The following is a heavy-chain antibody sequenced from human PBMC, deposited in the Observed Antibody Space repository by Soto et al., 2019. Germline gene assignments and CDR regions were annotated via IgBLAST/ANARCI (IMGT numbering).Heavy chain of an antibody. CDR3: ATAPDIVVVTPY. D-gene: IGHD2-2*01. V-gene: IGHV1-69*02. CDR2: IIPILGIA. J-gene: IGHJ4*02. Sequence: GASVKVSCKASGGTFSSYTISWVRQAPGQGLEWMGRIIPILGIANYAQKIQGRVTITADKSTSTAYIELSSLRSEDTAVYYCATAPDIVVVTPYWGQGTLVTVSS. CDR1: GGTFSSYT.